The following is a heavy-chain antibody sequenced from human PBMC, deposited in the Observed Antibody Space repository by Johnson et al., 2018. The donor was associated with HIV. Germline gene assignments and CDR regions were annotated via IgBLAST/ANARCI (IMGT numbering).Heavy chain of an antibody. V-gene: IGHV3-20*04. J-gene: IGHJ3*02. CDR3: ARANSYGDYRAKPFDI. CDR2: INWNGGST. CDR1: GFTFDDYG. D-gene: IGHD4-17*01. Sequence: VQLVESGGVVVQPGGSLRLSCAASGFTFDDYGMSWVRQAPGKGLEWVSGINWNGGSTGYADSVKGRFTISRDNAKNSLYLQMNSLRAEHTALYYCARANSYGDYRAKPFDIWGQGTMVTVSS.